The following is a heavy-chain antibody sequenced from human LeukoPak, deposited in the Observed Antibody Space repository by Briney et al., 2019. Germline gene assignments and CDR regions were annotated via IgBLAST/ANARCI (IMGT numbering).Heavy chain of an antibody. CDR2: ISSSTSYI. D-gene: IGHD4-17*01. CDR1: GFTFSSYS. Sequence: GGSLRLSCAASGFTFSSYSMNWIRQAPGKGLEWVSSISSSTSYIYYADSVKGRFTISKDNAKNSLYLQMNSLRAEDTAVYYCARAGGSTVSHSDYWAREPWSPSPQ. J-gene: IGHJ4*02. CDR3: ARAGGSTVSHSDY. V-gene: IGHV3-21*01.